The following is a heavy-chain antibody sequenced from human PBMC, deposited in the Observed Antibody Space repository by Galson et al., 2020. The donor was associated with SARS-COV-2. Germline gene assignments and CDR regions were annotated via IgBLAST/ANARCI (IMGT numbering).Heavy chain of an antibody. CDR3: ATNPIWFGEAYGMDV. V-gene: IGHV3-30*03. CDR2: ISYDGSNK. CDR1: GFTLSSYG. D-gene: IGHD3-10*01. J-gene: IGHJ6*02. Sequence: GEPLKIPCAASGFTLSSYGMHWVRQAPGKGLEGVADISYDGSNKYYADSVKGRFTIPRDNSKNTLYLQMNSLRAEDTAVYYCATNPIWFGEAYGMDVWGQGTTVTVSS.